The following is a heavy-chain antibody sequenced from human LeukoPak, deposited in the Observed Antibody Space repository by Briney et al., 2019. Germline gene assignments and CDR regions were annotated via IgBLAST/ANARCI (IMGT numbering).Heavy chain of an antibody. D-gene: IGHD4-17*01. CDR1: GFTFSGSS. J-gene: IGHJ4*02. CDR2: IRSKANSYAT. V-gene: IGHV3-73*01. CDR3: ARALHDYGDYVPCFDY. Sequence: GGSLRLSCAASGFTFSGSSMYWVRQASGKGLEWVGRIRSKANSYATTYGASVKGRFTISRDDSKNTAYLQMNSLRAEDTAVYYCARALHDYGDYVPCFDYWGQGTLVTVSS.